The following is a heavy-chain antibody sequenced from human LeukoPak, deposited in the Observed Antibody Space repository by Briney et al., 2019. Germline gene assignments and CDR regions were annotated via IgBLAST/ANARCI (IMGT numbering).Heavy chain of an antibody. V-gene: IGHV1-46*01. CDR2: INPSGGST. Sequence: GASVKVSRKAAGYTFTSYYMHWVRQAPGQGMEWMGVINPSGGSTTYAQKFQGRVTMTRDTSTSTVYMELSSLRSEDTAVYYCAGDSTPTYYSGTSYFEYWGQGTLVTASS. CDR3: AGDSTPTYYSGTSYFEY. J-gene: IGHJ4*02. CDR1: GYTFTSYY. D-gene: IGHD1-26*01.